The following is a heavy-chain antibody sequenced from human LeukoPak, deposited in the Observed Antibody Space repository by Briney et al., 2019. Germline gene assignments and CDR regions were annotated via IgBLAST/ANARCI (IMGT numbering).Heavy chain of an antibody. V-gene: IGHV3-7*03. Sequence: GGSLRLSCAASGFTFSSCWMSWVRQAPGKGLEWVANIKQDGSEKYYVDSVKGRFTISRDNAKNSLLLQMNSLRAEDTAVYYCARVVGATPDYWGQGTLVTVSS. D-gene: IGHD1-26*01. CDR2: IKQDGSEK. CDR3: ARVVGATPDY. J-gene: IGHJ4*02. CDR1: GFTFSSCW.